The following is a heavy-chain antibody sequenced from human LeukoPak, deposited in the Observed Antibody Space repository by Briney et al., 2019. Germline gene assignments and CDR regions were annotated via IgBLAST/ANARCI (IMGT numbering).Heavy chain of an antibody. CDR3: ARDQRYCSSSSCPWEPFDY. D-gene: IGHD2-2*01. CDR2: ISGSGGIT. J-gene: IGHJ4*02. Sequence: GSLRLSCAASGFTFNKYAMSWVRQAPGKGLEWVSGISGSGGITEYADSVKGRFTISRDNAKNSLYLQMNSLRAEDTAVYYCARDQRYCSSSSCPWEPFDYWGQGTLVTVSS. CDR1: GFTFNKYA. V-gene: IGHV3-23*01.